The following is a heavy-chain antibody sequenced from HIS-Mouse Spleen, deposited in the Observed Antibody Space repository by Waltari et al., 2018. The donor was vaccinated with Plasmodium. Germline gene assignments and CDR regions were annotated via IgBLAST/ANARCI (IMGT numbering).Heavy chain of an antibody. V-gene: IGHV3-33*06. Sequence: QLQLVESGGGVVQPGRSLRLSCAASGFTLSCYDMHGVRQAPGKGLEWVAVIWYAGSNKYYADSVKGRFTISRDNAKNTLYLQMNSLRAEDTAVYYCAKDRLTGYWYFDLWGRGTLVTVSS. CDR1: GFTLSCYD. D-gene: IGHD7-27*01. CDR2: IWYAGSNK. CDR3: AKDRLTGYWYFDL. J-gene: IGHJ2*01.